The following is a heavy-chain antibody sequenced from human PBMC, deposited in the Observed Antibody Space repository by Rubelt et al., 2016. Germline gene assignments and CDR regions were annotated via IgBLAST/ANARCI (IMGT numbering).Heavy chain of an antibody. CDR3: ATFGDRIAAADRAFDY. V-gene: IGHV4-39*07. D-gene: IGHD6-13*01. CDR1: GGSISSSSYY. Sequence: QLQLQESGPGLVKPSETLSLTCTVSGGSISSSSYYWGWIRQPPGKGLEWIGSIYYSGSTYYNPSLKGRVTISVDTSKNQFSLKLSSVTAADTAVYYCATFGDRIAAADRAFDYWGQGTLVTVSS. CDR2: IYYSGST. J-gene: IGHJ4*02.